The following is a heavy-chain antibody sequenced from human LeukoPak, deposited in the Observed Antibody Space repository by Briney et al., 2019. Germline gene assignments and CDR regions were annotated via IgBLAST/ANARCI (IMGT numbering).Heavy chain of an antibody. CDR3: ATDQRYAFDY. V-gene: IGHV3-48*02. Sequence: GGSLRLSCATSGFSFTDYPMNWVRQAPGKGLEWISNIRTTAEGAKYAYYADSVKGRVTISRDDGKNTLYLHTNSLRDDDTAVYYCATDQRYAFDYWGQGILVTVSS. J-gene: IGHJ4*02. CDR1: GFSFTDYP. D-gene: IGHD3-9*01. CDR2: IRTTAEGAKYA.